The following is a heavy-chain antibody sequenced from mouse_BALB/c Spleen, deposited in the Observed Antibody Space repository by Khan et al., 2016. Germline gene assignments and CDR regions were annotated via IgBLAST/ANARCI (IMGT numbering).Heavy chain of an antibody. CDR2: INPDSSTI. CDR1: GFDSSRYW. V-gene: IGHV4-1*02. J-gene: IGHJ2*01. Sequence: EVKLLESGGGLVQPGGSLKLSCVASGFDSSRYWMSWVRQAPGKGLEWIGEINPDSSTINYTPSLKDKFIISRDKAKNTLYLQMRKVRSEDTALYYCSRPHYYCYINYWGQGTTLTVSS. D-gene: IGHD1-2*01. CDR3: SRPHYYCYINY.